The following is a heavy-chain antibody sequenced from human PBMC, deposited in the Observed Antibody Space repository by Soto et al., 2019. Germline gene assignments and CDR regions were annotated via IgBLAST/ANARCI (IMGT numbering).Heavy chain of an antibody. J-gene: IGHJ5*02. CDR1: GGSISSYD. V-gene: IGHV4-59*08. CDR3: ARKIGRIAAAGTFCFDP. Sequence: SETLSVTCSVAGGSISSYDGSLIRQPPGKGLEWIGYIYYSGSTNYNPSLKSRVTISVDTSKNQFSLKLSSVTAADTAVYYCARKIGRIAAAGTFCFDPWGQGTLVTVSS. CDR2: IYYSGST. D-gene: IGHD6-13*01.